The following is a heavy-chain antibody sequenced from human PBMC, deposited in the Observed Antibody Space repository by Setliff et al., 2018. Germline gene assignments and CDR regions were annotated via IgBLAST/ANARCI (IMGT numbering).Heavy chain of an antibody. CDR1: GFTFNSFA. CDR3: AKDDAGDCSGGSCYAPFDY. D-gene: IGHD2-15*01. CDR2: INHSGGST. Sequence: GGSLRLSCAASGFTFNSFAMNWVRQTPGKGLEWVSAINHSGGSTYYADPVKGRFTISRDNSKNTLYLQMNSLRAEDTAVYYCAKDDAGDCSGGSCYAPFDYWGQGTLVTVSS. J-gene: IGHJ4*02. V-gene: IGHV3-23*01.